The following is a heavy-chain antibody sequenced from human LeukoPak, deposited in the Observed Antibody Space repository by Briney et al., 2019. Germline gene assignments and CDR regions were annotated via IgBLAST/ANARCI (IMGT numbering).Heavy chain of an antibody. D-gene: IGHD4-17*01. CDR2: IYHSGST. J-gene: IGHJ5*02. Sequence: PSETLSLTCAVSGYSISSGYYWGWIRQPPGKGLEWIGSIYHSGSTYYNPSLKSRVTISVDTSKNQFSLKLSSVTAADTAVYYCAGGDMTTVQDWFDPWGQGTLVTVSS. CDR3: AGGDMTTVQDWFDP. CDR1: GYSISSGYY. V-gene: IGHV4-38-2*01.